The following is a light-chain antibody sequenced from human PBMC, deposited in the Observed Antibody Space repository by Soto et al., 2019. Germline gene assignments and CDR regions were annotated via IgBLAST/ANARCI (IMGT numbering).Light chain of an antibody. V-gene: IGKV1-39*01. CDR1: QNIDMY. J-gene: IGKJ1*01. CDR2: GAS. Sequence: DIHMTQSPSSLSASVGDTVTITCRASQNIDMYLNWYQQKPGKAPRVLISGASNLQSGVPSRFSCSGSGTDFTLTISSLQSEDFAGYFCQHTVKWPPWTFVQGTMVDIK. CDR3: QHTVKWPPWT.